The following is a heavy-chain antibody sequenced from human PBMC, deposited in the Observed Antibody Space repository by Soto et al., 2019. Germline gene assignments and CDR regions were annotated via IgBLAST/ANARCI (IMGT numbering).Heavy chain of an antibody. V-gene: IGHV3-53*01. CDR3: HGYGY. J-gene: IGHJ4*02. Sequence: EVQLVESGGGLIQPGGSLRLSCVVSGFTVSSANYMSWVRQAPGKGLEWVSVIYSAGTTYYADSVKGRFTISRDNSKNTLYLQMNSLRAEDTAVYYCHGYGYWGQGTLVTVSP. D-gene: IGHD5-12*01. CDR2: IYSAGTT. CDR1: GFTVSSANY.